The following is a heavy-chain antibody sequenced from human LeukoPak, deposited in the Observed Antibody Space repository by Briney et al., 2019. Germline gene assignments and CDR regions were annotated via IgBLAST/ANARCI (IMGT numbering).Heavy chain of an antibody. CDR2: ISAYNGNT. J-gene: IGHJ4*02. D-gene: IGHD1-26*01. Sequence: ASVKVSCKASGYTFTSYGISWVRQAPGQGLEWMGWISAYNGNTNYAQKLQGRVTMTTDTSTSTAYMELRSLRSDDTAVYYCARDSGSYSRSRYIDYWGQGTLVTLSS. V-gene: IGHV1-18*01. CDR1: GYTFTSYG. CDR3: ARDSGSYSRSRYIDY.